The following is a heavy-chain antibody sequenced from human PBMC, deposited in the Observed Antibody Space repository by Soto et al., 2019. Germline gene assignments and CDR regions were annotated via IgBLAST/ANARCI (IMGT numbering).Heavy chain of an antibody. Sequence: EVHLVESGGVVVQPGGSLRLSCAASGFTFDDYTMHWVRQTPGKGLEWVSLITWDGGRTYYADSVKGRFTISRDNSKSSLYLQMNSLRTEDTAFYYCAKDFDMAMSNDYFDSWGQGTLVTVSS. J-gene: IGHJ4*02. CDR2: ITWDGGRT. D-gene: IGHD2-2*01. CDR3: AKDFDMAMSNDYFDS. CDR1: GFTFDDYT. V-gene: IGHV3-43*01.